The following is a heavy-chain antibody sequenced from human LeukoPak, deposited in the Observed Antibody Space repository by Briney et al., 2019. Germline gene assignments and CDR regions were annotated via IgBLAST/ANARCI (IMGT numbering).Heavy chain of an antibody. V-gene: IGHV3-30-3*01. CDR2: ISYGGSNK. CDR1: GFTFSSYA. D-gene: IGHD3-10*01. CDR3: ARDLHYGSGSWGYGMDV. Sequence: GRSLRLSCAASGFTFSSYAMHWVRQAPGKGLEWVAVISYGGSNKYYADSVKGRFTISRDNSKNTLYLQMNSLRAEDTAVYYCARDLHYGSGSWGYGMDVWGQGTTVTVSS. J-gene: IGHJ6*02.